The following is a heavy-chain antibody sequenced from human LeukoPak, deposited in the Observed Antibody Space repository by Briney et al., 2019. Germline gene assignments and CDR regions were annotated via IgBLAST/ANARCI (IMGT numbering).Heavy chain of an antibody. CDR1: GYTFTTYS. J-gene: IGHJ1*01. Sequence: ASVKVSCKASGYTFTTYSICWVRQAPGQGLEWMGWFDPKNGNTYYPQKVQGRVTMTTDTSTSTAYMELRSLRSDDTAVYFCARDGPVRYFQEWGKGTLVTVSS. D-gene: IGHD2/OR15-2a*01. CDR3: ARDGPVRYFQE. CDR2: FDPKNGNT. V-gene: IGHV1-18*01.